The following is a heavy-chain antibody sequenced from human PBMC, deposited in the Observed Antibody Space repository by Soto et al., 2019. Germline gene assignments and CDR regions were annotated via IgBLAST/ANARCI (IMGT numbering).Heavy chain of an antibody. CDR1: GFIFSSFW. V-gene: IGHV3-74*03. D-gene: IGHD3-10*01. J-gene: IGHJ6*02. CDR2: INGDGASL. CDR3: AREGSLGLDV. Sequence: VGSLRLSCSGSGFIFSSFWMHWVRQGPGKGLEWVSRINGDGASLAYAESVKGRFSISRDNVKNTLHLQMNSLRVDDTAVYFCAREGSLGLDVWGRGTTVTVSS.